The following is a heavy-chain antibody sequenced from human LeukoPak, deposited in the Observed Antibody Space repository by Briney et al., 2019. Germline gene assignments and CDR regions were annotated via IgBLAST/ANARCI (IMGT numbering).Heavy chain of an antibody. CDR1: GGSISSGSYH. J-gene: IGHJ6*03. V-gene: IGHV4-61*02. CDR2: IYTSGST. Sequence: SETLSLTCTVSGGSISSGSYHWSWIRQPAGKGLEWIGRIYTSGSTNYNPSLKSRVTISVDTSKNQFSLKLSSVTAADTAVYYCARSSGGYNSGYDYYYYYMDVWGKGTTVTISS. D-gene: IGHD5-12*01. CDR3: ARSSGGYNSGYDYYYYYMDV.